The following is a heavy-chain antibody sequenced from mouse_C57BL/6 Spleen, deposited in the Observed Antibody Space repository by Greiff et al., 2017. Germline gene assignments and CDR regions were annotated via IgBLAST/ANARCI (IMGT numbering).Heavy chain of an antibody. Sequence: QVQLQQPGAELVMPGASVKLSCTASGYTFTSYWMHWVKQRPGQGLEWIGEIDPSDSYTNYNQKFKGKSTLTVDKSSSTAYMQLSSLTSEDSAVYYCARGITTVVVPYYFDYWGQGTTLTVSS. CDR2: IDPSDSYT. CDR1: GYTFTSYW. CDR3: ARGITTVVVPYYFDY. J-gene: IGHJ2*01. D-gene: IGHD1-1*01. V-gene: IGHV1-69*01.